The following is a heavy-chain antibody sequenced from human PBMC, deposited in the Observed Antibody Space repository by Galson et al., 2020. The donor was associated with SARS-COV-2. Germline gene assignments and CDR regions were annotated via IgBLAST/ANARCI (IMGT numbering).Heavy chain of an antibody. CDR1: GFTLSRYW. V-gene: IGHV3-7*01. CDR2: INQDGNEK. D-gene: IGHD2-2*01. CDR3: VRAPSISTGYTYYVDY. Sequence: GGSLRLSCAASGFTLSRYWMSWVRQAPGKGLEWVAKINQDGNEKSYVDSVRGRFTIAKDNARNSLYLQMNGLRVEDTAVYYCVRAPSISTGYTYYVDYWGQGILVTVSS. J-gene: IGHJ4*02.